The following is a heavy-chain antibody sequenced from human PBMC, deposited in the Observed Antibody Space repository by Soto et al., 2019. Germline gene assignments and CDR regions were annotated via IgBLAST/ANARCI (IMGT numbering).Heavy chain of an antibody. D-gene: IGHD3-22*01. J-gene: IGHJ3*02. V-gene: IGHV3-33*01. CDR3: ARDYYYDSSGYYYDDAFDI. CDR1: GFTFSSYG. CDR2: IWYDGSNK. Sequence: QVQLVESGGGVVQPGRSLRLSCAASGFTFSSYGMHWVRQAPGKGLEWVAVIWYDGSNKYYADSVKGGFTISRDNSKNTLYLQMNSLRAEDTAVYYCARDYYYDSSGYYYDDAFDIWGQGTMVTVSS.